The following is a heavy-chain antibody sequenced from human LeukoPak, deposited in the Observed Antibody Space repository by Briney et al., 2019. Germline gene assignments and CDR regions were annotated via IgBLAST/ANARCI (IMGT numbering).Heavy chain of an antibody. J-gene: IGHJ4*02. Sequence: GGSLRLSCAASGFTFSSYWVSWVRQAPGKGLEWVANIKQDGSEKYYVDSVKGRFTISGDNAKNSLYLQMNSLRAEDTAVYYCASLRVRSPDYWGQGTLVTVSS. CDR2: IKQDGSEK. V-gene: IGHV3-7*01. CDR1: GFTFSSYW. D-gene: IGHD3-10*01. CDR3: ASLRVRSPDY.